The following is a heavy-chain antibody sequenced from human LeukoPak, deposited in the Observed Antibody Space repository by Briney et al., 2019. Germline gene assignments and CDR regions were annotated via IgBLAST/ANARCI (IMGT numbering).Heavy chain of an antibody. Sequence: PGGSLRLSCAASGFTFSSYSMNWVRQAPGKGLEWVSSISSSSSYISYADSVKGRFTISTDNAKNSLYLQMNSLRADDTAVYYCARDIAAAVDYWGQGTLVTVSS. V-gene: IGHV3-21*01. CDR2: ISSSSSYI. CDR3: ARDIAAAVDY. D-gene: IGHD6-13*01. CDR1: GFTFSSYS. J-gene: IGHJ4*02.